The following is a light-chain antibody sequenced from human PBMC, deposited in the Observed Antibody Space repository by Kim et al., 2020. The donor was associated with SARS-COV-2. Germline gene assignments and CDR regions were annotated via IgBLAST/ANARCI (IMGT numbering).Light chain of an antibody. CDR3: QQYGSSPYT. V-gene: IGKV3-20*01. J-gene: IGKJ2*01. Sequence: EIVLTQSPGTLSLSPGVRATLSCRASQGVNSTYLAWYQQRPGQAPRLLIYGATNRATGIPDRFSGSWSGTDFTLTISRLEPEDFAVYYCQQYGSSPYTFGQGTKLEI. CDR1: QGVNSTY. CDR2: GAT.